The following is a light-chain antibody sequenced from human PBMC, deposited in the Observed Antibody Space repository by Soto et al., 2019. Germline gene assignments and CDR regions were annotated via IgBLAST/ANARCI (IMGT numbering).Light chain of an antibody. V-gene: IGKV1-5*01. CDR3: QHTTDFT. J-gene: IGKJ2*01. CDR1: QSISSW. Sequence: DIQMTQSPSTLPASVGDRVTITCRASQSISSWLAWYQQKPGKAPKLLIYDASSLERGVPPRFSGSTSGAESTLTITGLQPDDLGTYYCQHTTDFTFGQGTKVDIK. CDR2: DAS.